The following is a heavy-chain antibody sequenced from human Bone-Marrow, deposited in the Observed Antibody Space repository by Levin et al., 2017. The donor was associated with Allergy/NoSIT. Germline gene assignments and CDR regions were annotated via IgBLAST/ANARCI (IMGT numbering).Heavy chain of an antibody. V-gene: IGHV3-23*01. CDR1: GFTFSSYA. CDR3: AKVPNSGTFDS. D-gene: IGHD6-13*01. J-gene: IGHJ4*02. CDR2: ISGSGGST. Sequence: GESLKISCAASGFTFSSYAMSWVRQAPGKGLEWVSAISGSGGSTYYADSVKGRFTISRDNSKNTLYLQMNSLRAEDTAVYYCAKVPNSGTFDSWGQGTLVTVSS.